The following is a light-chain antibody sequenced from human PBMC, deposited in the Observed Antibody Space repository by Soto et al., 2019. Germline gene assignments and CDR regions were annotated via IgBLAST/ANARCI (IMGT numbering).Light chain of an antibody. CDR2: QAS. CDR1: ESVSRW. J-gene: IGKJ1*01. CDR3: QLYNAYAQA. Sequence: DIQMTQSPSTLSASVGDRVTITCRASESVSRWLAWYQKKPGRTPKLLIYQASTLETGVSSRFNGSGSGTECNLTIRSLQPDDLATYYWQLYNAYAQAFGQGTKVEIK. V-gene: IGKV1-5*03.